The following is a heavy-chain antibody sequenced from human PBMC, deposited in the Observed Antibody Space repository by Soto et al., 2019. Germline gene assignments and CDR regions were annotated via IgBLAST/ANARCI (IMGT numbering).Heavy chain of an antibody. CDR3: ARDLATVRSPVDY. CDR1: GFTFSSYS. CDR2: ISSSSSYI. V-gene: IGHV3-21*01. J-gene: IGHJ4*02. D-gene: IGHD4-17*01. Sequence: EVQLVESGGGLVKPGGSLRLSCAASGFTFSSYSMNWVRQAPGKGLEWVSSISSSSSYIYYADSVKGRFTISRDNAKNSLYLQMNSLRAEDTAVYYCARDLATVRSPVDYWGQGTLVTVSS.